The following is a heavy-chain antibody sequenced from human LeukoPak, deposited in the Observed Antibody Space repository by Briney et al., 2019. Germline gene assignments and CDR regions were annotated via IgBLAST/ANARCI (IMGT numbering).Heavy chain of an antibody. Sequence: ASVKVSCKASGYTFTSYAMNWVRQAPGQGLEWMGWINTNTGNPTYAQGFTGRFVFSLDTSVSTAYLQISSLKAEDTAVYYCARPTGTYSSSCYGVFDYWGQGTLVTVSS. CDR2: INTNTGNP. J-gene: IGHJ4*02. CDR3: ARPTGTYSSSCYGVFDY. D-gene: IGHD6-13*01. V-gene: IGHV7-4-1*02. CDR1: GYTFTSYA.